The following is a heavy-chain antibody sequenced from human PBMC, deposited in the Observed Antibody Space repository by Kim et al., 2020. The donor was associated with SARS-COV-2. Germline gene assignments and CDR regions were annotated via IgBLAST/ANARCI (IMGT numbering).Heavy chain of an antibody. CDR2: INHSGST. V-gene: IGHV4-34*01. J-gene: IGHJ4*02. Sequence: SETLSLTCAVYGGSFSGYYWSWIRQPPGKGLEWIGEINHSGSTNYNPSLKSRVTISVDTSKNQFSLKLSSVTAADTAVYYCARGRLDYYGSGAGDYWGQGTLVTVSS. D-gene: IGHD3-10*01. CDR3: ARGRLDYYGSGAGDY. CDR1: GGSFSGYY.